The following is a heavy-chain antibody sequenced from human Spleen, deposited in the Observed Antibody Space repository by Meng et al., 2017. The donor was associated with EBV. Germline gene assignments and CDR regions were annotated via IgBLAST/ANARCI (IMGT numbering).Heavy chain of an antibody. CDR3: ARPQYFDWLLYSGAPIDY. CDR1: GGPFDGYS. D-gene: IGHD3-9*01. Sequence: QVQSQQSGAGLLKPSETLSLTCDAYGGPFDGYSWIWIRQPPEKGLEWIGEINHSGNTNYNPSLKSRVTISVDTSKRQFSLKLTSVTAADTAVYYCARPQYFDWLLYSGAPIDYWGQGTLVTVSS. V-gene: IGHV4-34*01. J-gene: IGHJ4*02. CDR2: INHSGNT.